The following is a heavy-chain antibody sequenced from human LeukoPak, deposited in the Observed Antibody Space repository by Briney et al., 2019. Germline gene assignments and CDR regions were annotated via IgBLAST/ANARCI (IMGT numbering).Heavy chain of an antibody. CDR1: GFTFNNIA. CDR2: ISGSGTST. Sequence: PGGSLRLSCTASGFTFNNIAMTWVRKAPGKGLEWLSGISGSGTSTYYADSVKGRFTISRDNSKNTLYPQMNSLRAEDTAVYYCATAGSYGIYRSHDLGRRYFDYWGQGTLVTVSS. J-gene: IGHJ4*02. V-gene: IGHV3-23*01. CDR3: ATAGSYGIYRSHDLGRRYFDY. D-gene: IGHD3-16*02.